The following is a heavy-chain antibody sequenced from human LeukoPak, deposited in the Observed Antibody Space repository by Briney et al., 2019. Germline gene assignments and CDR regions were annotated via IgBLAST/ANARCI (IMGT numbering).Heavy chain of an antibody. CDR1: GGSFSGYY. D-gene: IGHD2-2*01. J-gene: IGHJ5*02. CDR2: INHGGST. V-gene: IGHV4-34*01. CDR3: ARGLGGEYQLLRVKSGWFDP. Sequence: PSETLSLTCAVYGGSFSGYYWSWIRQPPGKGLEWIGEINHGGSTNYNPSLKSRVTISVDTSKNQFSLKLSSVTAADTAVYYCARGLGGEYQLLRVKSGWFDPWGQGILVTVSS.